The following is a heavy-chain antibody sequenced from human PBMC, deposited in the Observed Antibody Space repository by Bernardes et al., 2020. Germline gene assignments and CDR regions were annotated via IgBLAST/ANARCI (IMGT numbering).Heavy chain of an antibody. CDR2: IRSKANSYAT. CDR3: TRPLPLGSDSRDI. Sequence: GGSLRLSCAASGFTFSGSAMHWVRQASGKGLEWVGRIRSKANSYATAYAASVKGRFTISRDDSKNTAYLQMNSLKTEDTAVYYCTRPLPLGSDSRDIWGQGTMVTVSS. CDR1: GFTFSGSA. D-gene: IGHD1-26*01. J-gene: IGHJ3*02. V-gene: IGHV3-73*01.